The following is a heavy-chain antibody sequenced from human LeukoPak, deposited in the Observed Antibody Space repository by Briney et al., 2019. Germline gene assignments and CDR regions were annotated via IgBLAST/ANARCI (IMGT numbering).Heavy chain of an antibody. CDR2: INGDGSST. CDR3: ARDPRTKGFDP. Sequence: PGGSLRLSCAASGFTFSYYWMHWLRQGPGKGLVWVSTINGDGSSTNYADSVKGRFTISRDNAKNTLYLEMNSLRVEDTAVYYCARDPRTKGFDPWGQGTVVTVSS. J-gene: IGHJ5*02. CDR1: GFTFSYYW. V-gene: IGHV3-74*01. D-gene: IGHD1-14*01.